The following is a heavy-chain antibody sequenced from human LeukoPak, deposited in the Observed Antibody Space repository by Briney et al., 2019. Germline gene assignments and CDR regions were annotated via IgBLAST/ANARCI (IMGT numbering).Heavy chain of an antibody. V-gene: IGHV3-21*06. J-gene: IGHJ6*03. CDR3: ARDALLEIRCGQNYYYMDV. Sequence: PGGSLRLSVAASGFSVYDYNMKWVRQAPGKGLEWVSYISRSGTSMYYADSVKGRFTISRDNAKNSLYLHLSSLRAEDTAMYYCARDALLEIRCGQNYYYMDVWGKGTMVTVSS. CDR2: ISRSGTSM. CDR1: GFSVYDYN. D-gene: IGHD3-3*01.